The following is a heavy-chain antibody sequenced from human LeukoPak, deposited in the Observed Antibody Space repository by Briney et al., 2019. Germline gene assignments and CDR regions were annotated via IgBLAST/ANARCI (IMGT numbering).Heavy chain of an antibody. D-gene: IGHD3-22*01. CDR3: AKDQLTWYYDSSGYFDY. J-gene: IGHJ4*02. CDR1: GFTFSSYA. Sequence: GGSLRLSCAASGFTFSSYAMSWVRQAPGKGLEWVSAISGSGGSTYYADSVKGWLTISRDNSKNTLYLQMNSLRAEDTAVYYCAKDQLTWYYDSSGYFDYWGQGTLVTVSS. CDR2: ISGSGGST. V-gene: IGHV3-23*01.